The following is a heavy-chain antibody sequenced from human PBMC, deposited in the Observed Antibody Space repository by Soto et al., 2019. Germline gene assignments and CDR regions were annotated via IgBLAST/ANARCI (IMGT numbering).Heavy chain of an antibody. CDR3: ARAVEATVTSYYFDY. CDR1: GFTFSSYW. Sequence: GGSLRLSCAASGFTFSSYWMHWVRQAPGKGLVWVSRINSDGSSTSYADSVKGRFTISRDNAKNTLYLQMNSLRAEDTAVYYCARAVEATVTSYYFDYWGQGTLVTVSS. V-gene: IGHV3-74*01. CDR2: INSDGSST. J-gene: IGHJ4*02. D-gene: IGHD4-17*01.